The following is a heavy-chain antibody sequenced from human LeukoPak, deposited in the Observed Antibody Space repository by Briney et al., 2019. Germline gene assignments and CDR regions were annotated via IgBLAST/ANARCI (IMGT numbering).Heavy chain of an antibody. CDR3: AGSGSHVY. J-gene: IGHJ4*02. D-gene: IGHD1-26*01. Sequence: GGSLRLSCAASGFTFRSYDINWVRQAPGKGLEWVSSITGNGASTNFAGSVRGRFTISRDNSKNTAYLQMNSLRAEDTAVYYCAGSGSHVYWGQGTLVTVSS. CDR2: ITGNGAST. CDR1: GFTFRSYD. V-gene: IGHV3-23*01.